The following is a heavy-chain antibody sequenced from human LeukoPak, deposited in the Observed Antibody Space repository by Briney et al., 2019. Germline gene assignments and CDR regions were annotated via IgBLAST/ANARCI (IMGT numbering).Heavy chain of an antibody. CDR2: FDPEDGET. J-gene: IGHJ6*03. CDR1: GYTLTELS. CDR3: ATGAPSVATKYGYYYYYMDV. D-gene: IGHD5-12*01. V-gene: IGHV1-24*01. Sequence: ASVKVSCKVSGYTLTELSMHWVRQAPGKGLEWMGGFDPEDGETIYAQKFQGRVTMTEDTSTDTAYMELSSLRSEDTAVYYCATGAPSVATKYGYYYYYMDVWGKGTTVTVSS.